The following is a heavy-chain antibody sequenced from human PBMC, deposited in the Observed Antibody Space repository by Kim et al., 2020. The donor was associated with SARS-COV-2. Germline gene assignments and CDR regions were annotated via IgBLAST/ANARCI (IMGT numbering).Heavy chain of an antibody. CDR1: GFTFSSYG. D-gene: IGHD5-18*01. CDR3: AKEGDTAMVLDY. Sequence: GGSLRLSCAASGFTFSSYGMHLVRQAPGKGLEWVAVISYDGSNKYYADSVKGRFTISRDNSKNTLYLQMNSLRAEDTAVYYCAKEGDTAMVLDYWGQGTLVTVSS. J-gene: IGHJ4*02. V-gene: IGHV3-30*18. CDR2: ISYDGSNK.